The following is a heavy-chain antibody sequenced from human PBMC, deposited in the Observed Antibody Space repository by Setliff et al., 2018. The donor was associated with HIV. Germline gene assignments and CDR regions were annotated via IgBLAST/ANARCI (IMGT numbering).Heavy chain of an antibody. V-gene: IGHV3-9*03. J-gene: IGHJ3*01. CDR2: ITWNSGSV. CDR1: GFTFDDYA. D-gene: IGHD1-26*01. CDR3: AKAYFGGFDV. Sequence: PGESLKISCAASGFTFDDYAMHWVRQAPGKGLEWVAGITWNSGSVGYADSVKGRFSISRDNSKNTLYLQMNSLRPEDMGFYYCAKAYFGGFDVWGLGTLV.